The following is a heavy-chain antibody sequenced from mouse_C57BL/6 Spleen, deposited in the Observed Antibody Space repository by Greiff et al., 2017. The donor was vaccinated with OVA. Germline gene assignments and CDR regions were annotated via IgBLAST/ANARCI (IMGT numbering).Heavy chain of an antibody. V-gene: IGHV1-69*01. D-gene: IGHD2-4*01. CDR2: IDPSDSYT. J-gene: IGHJ4*01. Sequence: VQLQQSGAELVMPGASVKLSCKASGYTFTSYWMHWVKQRPGQGLEWIGEIDPSDSYTNYNQKFKGKSTLTVDKSSSTAYMQLSSLTSEDSAVYYCARGYYDYDGAMDYWGQGTSVTVSS. CDR1: GYTFTSYW. CDR3: ARGYYDYDGAMDY.